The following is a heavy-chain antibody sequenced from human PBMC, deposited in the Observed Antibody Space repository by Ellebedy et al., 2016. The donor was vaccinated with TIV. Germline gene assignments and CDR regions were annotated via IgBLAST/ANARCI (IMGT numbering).Heavy chain of an antibody. CDR2: ISGSGGST. J-gene: IGHJ4*02. Sequence: GESLKISXAASGFTFSSYAMSWVRQAPGKGLEWVSAISGSGGSTYYADSVKGRFTISRDNSKNTLYLQMNSLRAEDTAVYYCANIYGDYGWYFDYWGQGTLVTVSS. CDR3: ANIYGDYGWYFDY. CDR1: GFTFSSYA. V-gene: IGHV3-23*01. D-gene: IGHD4-17*01.